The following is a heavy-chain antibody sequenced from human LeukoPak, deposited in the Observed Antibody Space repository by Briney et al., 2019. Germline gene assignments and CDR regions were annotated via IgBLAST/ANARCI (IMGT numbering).Heavy chain of an antibody. V-gene: IGHV3-33*01. CDR1: GFTFSSYG. Sequence: GRSLRLSCAASGFTFSSYGMHWVRQAPGKGLEWVAVIWYDGSNKYYADSVKGRFTISRDNSKNTLYLQMNSLRAEDTAVYYCARDGDTLYDYVWGTVDYWGQGTLVTVSS. J-gene: IGHJ4*02. CDR3: ARDGDTLYDYVWGTVDY. CDR2: IWYDGSNK. D-gene: IGHD3-16*01.